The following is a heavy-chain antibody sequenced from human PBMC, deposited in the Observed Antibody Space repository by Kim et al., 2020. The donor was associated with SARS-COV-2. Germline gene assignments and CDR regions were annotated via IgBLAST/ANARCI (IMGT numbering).Heavy chain of an antibody. CDR1: GFSFSTYG. D-gene: IGHD6-19*01. V-gene: IGHV3-64*02. J-gene: IGHJ4*02. CDR2: ISTNGGST. Sequence: GGSLRLSCAASGFSFSTYGMQWVRQAPGKGLYYVAAISTNGGSTNYADSVKGRFTISRDNSKNTLYLQMGSLRPADMAVYYCARVVHSSDWYFFDYWGQG. CDR3: ARVVHSSDWYFFDY.